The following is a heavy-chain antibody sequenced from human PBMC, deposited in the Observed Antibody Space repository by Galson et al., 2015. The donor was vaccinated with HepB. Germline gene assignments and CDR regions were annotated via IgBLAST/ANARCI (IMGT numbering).Heavy chain of an antibody. D-gene: IGHD6-19*01. V-gene: IGHV3-7*01. CDR1: AFTFSDCC. CDR3: ARDSSGWYELGMTFDN. CDR2: IIHDGRVK. J-gene: IGHJ4*02. Sequence: SLRLSCAASAFTFSDCCVNWFRQAPGKGLEWVANIIHDGRVKYYVDSVKGRFTITRDNSKNSLYLQMNSLRAEDTAVYYCARDSSGWYELGMTFDNWGQGTLVTVSS.